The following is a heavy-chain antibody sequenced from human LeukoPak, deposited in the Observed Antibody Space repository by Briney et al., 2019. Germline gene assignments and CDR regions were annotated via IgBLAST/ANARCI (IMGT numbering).Heavy chain of an antibody. Sequence: GGSLRLSCSASGFSFSSDGMSWVRQAPGKGLEWVSGILGGAGSTYYADSVKGRFTISRDNSKNTLYLQMNSLKGDDTAVYYCAKDSAFYYIDVWGKGTTVIISS. J-gene: IGHJ6*03. CDR1: GFSFSSDG. CDR3: AKDSAFYYIDV. V-gene: IGHV3-23*01. CDR2: ILGGAGST. D-gene: IGHD3-10*01.